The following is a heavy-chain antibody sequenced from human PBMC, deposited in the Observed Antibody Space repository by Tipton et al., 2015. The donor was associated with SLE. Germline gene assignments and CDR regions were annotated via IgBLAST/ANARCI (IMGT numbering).Heavy chain of an antibody. CDR3: ARQGAGSVYDSSGYYVDY. CDR2: FYHSGST. V-gene: IGHV4-38-2*01. J-gene: IGHJ4*02. Sequence: GLVKPSDTLSLSCAVAGYSFSSGYYWGWIRQPPGKGLEWIGSFYHSGSTYYNPSLKSRVTISVDTSKNQFSLKLTSVTAADTAVYYCARQGAGSVYDSSGYYVDYWGQGTLVTVSS. CDR1: GYSFSSGYY. D-gene: IGHD3-22*01.